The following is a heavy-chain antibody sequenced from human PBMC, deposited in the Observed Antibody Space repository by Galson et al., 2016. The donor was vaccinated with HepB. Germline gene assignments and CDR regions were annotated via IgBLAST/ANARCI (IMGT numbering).Heavy chain of an antibody. CDR2: ISMSGNSR. V-gene: IGHV3-23*01. CDR3: VRGSTAPDV. Sequence: SCKASGYSFISYGISWVRQAPGKGLEDVSSISMSGNSRDYAESVKGRFTISRDNSRSMLFLEMNGLKAEDTGVYYCVRGSTAPDVWGKGTTVTVSS. J-gene: IGHJ6*04. CDR1: GYSFISYG. D-gene: IGHD3-16*01.